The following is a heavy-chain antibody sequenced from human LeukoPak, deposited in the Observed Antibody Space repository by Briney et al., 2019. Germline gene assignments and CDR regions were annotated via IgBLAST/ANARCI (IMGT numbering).Heavy chain of an antibody. J-gene: IGHJ6*03. CDR3: ARSRWVVPAAINYYYYMDV. CDR1: GFTFDDYG. Sequence: PGGSLRLSCAASGFTFDDYGMSWVRQAPGKGLEWVSGINWNGGSTGYADSVKGRFTISRDNAKNSLYLQMNSLRAEDTALYYCARSRWVVPAAINYYYYMDVWGKGTTVTVSS. V-gene: IGHV3-20*04. D-gene: IGHD2-2*02. CDR2: INWNGGST.